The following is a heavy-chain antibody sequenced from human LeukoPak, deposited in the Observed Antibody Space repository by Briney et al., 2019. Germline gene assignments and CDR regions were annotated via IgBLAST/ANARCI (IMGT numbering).Heavy chain of an antibody. CDR1: GVAITSYT. D-gene: IGHD6-19*01. J-gene: IGHJ4*02. V-gene: IGHV4-59*08. CDR2: IYYSGST. Sequence: PSGTLSPTCTVSGVAITSYTCNWVPHPPGKGLGWIGYIYYSGSTNYNPSLKSRVTISVDTSKNQFSLKLSSVTAADTAVYFCARQLRWVAGAGRLQRFDFWGQGTLVTVSS. CDR3: ARQLRWVAGAGRLQRFDF.